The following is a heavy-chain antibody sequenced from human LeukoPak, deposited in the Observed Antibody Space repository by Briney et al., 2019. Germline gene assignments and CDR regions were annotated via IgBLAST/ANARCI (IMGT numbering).Heavy chain of an antibody. J-gene: IGHJ4*02. CDR3: AKDARRTSGWYFFDY. CDR1: GFTLSSYA. V-gene: IGHV3-23*01. CDR2: ISGSGGST. Sequence: GGSLRLSCAASGFTLSSYAMSWVRQAPGKGLEWVSTISGSGGSTYYADSVKGRFTISRDNSKNTLFLQMNSLRADDTAVYYCAKDARRTSGWYFFDYWGQGTLVTVSS. D-gene: IGHD6-19*01.